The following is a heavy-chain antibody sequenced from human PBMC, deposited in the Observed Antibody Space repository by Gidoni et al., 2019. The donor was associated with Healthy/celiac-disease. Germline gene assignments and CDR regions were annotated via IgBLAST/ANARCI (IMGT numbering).Heavy chain of an antibody. CDR1: GFTFSRHS. V-gene: IGHV3-48*04. Sequence: EVQRVECGGGVVQPGGSLRLSCAASGFTFSRHSVTWVRQAPGKGLEWFSYISSSSSTIYYADSVKGRFTISRDNANNSLYLQMNSLRAEDTAVYYCARAGIAAAGTLDYWGQGTLVTVSS. CDR2: ISSSSSTI. J-gene: IGHJ4*02. D-gene: IGHD6-13*01. CDR3: ARAGIAAAGTLDY.